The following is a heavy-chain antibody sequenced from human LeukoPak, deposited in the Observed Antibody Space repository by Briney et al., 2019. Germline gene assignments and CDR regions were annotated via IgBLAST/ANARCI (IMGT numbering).Heavy chain of an antibody. V-gene: IGHV4-34*01. CDR1: GGSFSGYY. Sequence: PSETLSLTCAVYGGSFSGYYWSWIRQPPGKGLEWIGEINHSGSTNYNPSLKSRVTISVDTSKNQFSLKLSSVTAADTAVYYCARDQLVDILTGDDWFDPWGQGTLVTVSS. J-gene: IGHJ5*02. CDR3: ARDQLVDILTGDDWFDP. D-gene: IGHD3-9*01. CDR2: INHSGST.